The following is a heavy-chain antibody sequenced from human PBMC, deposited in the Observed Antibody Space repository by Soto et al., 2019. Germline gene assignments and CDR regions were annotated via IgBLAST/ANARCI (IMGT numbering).Heavy chain of an antibody. J-gene: IGHJ2*01. CDR1: GFTFSSYA. CDR3: ACATSSTRTFWYFDL. CDR2: ISYDGSNK. V-gene: IGHV3-30-3*01. Sequence: QVQLVESGGGVVQPGRSLRLSCAASGFTFSSYAMHWVRQAPGKGLEWVAVISYDGSNKYYADSVKGRFTISRDNSKNTRHLQMNGLRAEDTTVYYCACATSSTRTFWYFDLWGRGTRVTVPS.